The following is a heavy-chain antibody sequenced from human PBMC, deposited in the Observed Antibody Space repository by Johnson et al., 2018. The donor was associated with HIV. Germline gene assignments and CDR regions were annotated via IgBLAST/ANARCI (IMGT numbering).Heavy chain of an antibody. V-gene: IGHV3-30-3*01. CDR1: GFTFSTYA. Sequence: QVQLVESGGGVVQPGRSLRLSCAASGFTFSTYAMYWVRQAPGKGLEWVAVISYDGSNKYYADSVKGRFTISRDNSKNTLYLQMKRLRAEDTAVYYCASGAYYDFWSGLAHAFDIWGQGTMVTVSS. D-gene: IGHD3-3*01. CDR2: ISYDGSNK. CDR3: ASGAYYDFWSGLAHAFDI. J-gene: IGHJ3*02.